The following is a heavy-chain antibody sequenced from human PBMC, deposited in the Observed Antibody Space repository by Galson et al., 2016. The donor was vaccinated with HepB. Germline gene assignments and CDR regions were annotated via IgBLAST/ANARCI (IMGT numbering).Heavy chain of an antibody. CDR3: AKFPSMVRVF. D-gene: IGHD3-10*01. CDR2: ISYDGSYS. J-gene: IGHJ3*01. Sequence: SLRLSCAASGFSFSTYAMHWVRQAPGKGLEWVALISYDGSYSSYADSVKGRFPISRDNSKKTLYLQMNSLRAEDTAVYYCAKFPSMVRVFWGQGTMVAGSS. CDR1: GFSFSTYA. V-gene: IGHV3-30*18.